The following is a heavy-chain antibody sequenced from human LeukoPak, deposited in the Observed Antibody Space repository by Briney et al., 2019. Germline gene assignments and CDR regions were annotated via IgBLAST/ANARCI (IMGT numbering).Heavy chain of an antibody. CDR1: GGSISSYY. Sequence: SETLSLTCTVSGGSISSYYWSWIRQPPGKGLVWIGYIHYSGTTNYNPSLKSRVTISVDTSKNQFSLKLTSVTAADTAIYYCARVSWFPGTSYYYMDVWGKGTTVTVSS. D-gene: IGHD1-1*01. CDR3: ARVSWFPGTSYYYMDV. CDR2: IHYSGTT. V-gene: IGHV4-59*01. J-gene: IGHJ6*03.